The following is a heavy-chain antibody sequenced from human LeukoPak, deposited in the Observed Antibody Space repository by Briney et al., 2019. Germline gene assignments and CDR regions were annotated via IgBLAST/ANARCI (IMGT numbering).Heavy chain of an antibody. J-gene: IGHJ4*02. D-gene: IGHD1-26*01. Sequence: GGSLRLSCAASGFTFSSYSMMWVRQAPGKGLEWVSYISSSSTTIHYADSVKGRFTISRDNSKNTLYLQMNSLRAEDTAVYYCARGVTSRGVPFDYWGQGTLVTVSS. CDR1: GFTFSSYS. CDR3: ARGVTSRGVPFDY. CDR2: ISSSSTTI. V-gene: IGHV3-48*01.